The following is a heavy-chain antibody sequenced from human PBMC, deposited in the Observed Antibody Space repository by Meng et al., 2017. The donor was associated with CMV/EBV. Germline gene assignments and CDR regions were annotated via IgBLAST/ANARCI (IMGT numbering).Heavy chain of an antibody. D-gene: IGHD3-22*01. CDR2: INPNSGGT. CDR1: GYTFTGYY. J-gene: IGHJ3*02. Sequence: ASVKVSCKASGYTFTGYYMHWVRQAPGQGLEWMGWINPNSGGTNYAQKFQGRVTMTRDTSISTAYMELSRLGSDDTAVYYCAGASSGYGSAFDIWGQGTMVTVSS. CDR3: AGASSGYGSAFDI. V-gene: IGHV1-2*02.